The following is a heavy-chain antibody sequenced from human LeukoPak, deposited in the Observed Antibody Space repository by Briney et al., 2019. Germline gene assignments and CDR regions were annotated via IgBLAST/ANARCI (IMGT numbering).Heavy chain of an antibody. J-gene: IGHJ4*02. Sequence: GGSLRLSCAASGFTFSNAWMSWVRQAPGKGLEWVGRIKSKTDGGTTDYTAPVNGRFSISRDDSLNTLYLQMNTLKAEDTAVYCCATYNYGSFFYGTIRYWGQGTLVTVSS. CDR3: ATYNYGSFFYGTIRY. D-gene: IGHD3-10*01. V-gene: IGHV3-15*01. CDR1: GFTFSNAW. CDR2: IKSKTDGGTT.